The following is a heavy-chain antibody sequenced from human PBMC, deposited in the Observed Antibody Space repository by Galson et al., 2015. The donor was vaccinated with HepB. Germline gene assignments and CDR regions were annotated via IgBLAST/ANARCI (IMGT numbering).Heavy chain of an antibody. J-gene: IGHJ6*02. CDR1: GYPFTNYA. D-gene: IGHD2-15*01. CDR2: INTNTGSP. V-gene: IGHV7-4-1*02. CDR3: ARVDRRFPRATFSYFYYYGLDV. Sequence: SVKVSCKASGYPFTNYAIHWVRQAPGQGLEWMGWINTNTGSPTYGQAFTRRFVLSLDTSASTTYLQINSLRAEDAALYFCARVDRRFPRATFSYFYYYGLDVWGQGTTVTVSS.